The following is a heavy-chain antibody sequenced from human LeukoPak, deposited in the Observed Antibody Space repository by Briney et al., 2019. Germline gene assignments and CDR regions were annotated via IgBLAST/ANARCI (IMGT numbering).Heavy chain of an antibody. CDR3: ARIGAAGAGGLDY. J-gene: IGHJ4*02. CDR2: TYNSGST. CDR1: GGSISSYY. Sequence: PSETLSLTCTVSGGSISSYYWSWIRQPPGKGLEWIGYTYNSGSTNYNPSLKSRVTISVDTSKNQFSLKLSSVTAADTAVYYCARIGAAGAGGLDYWGQGTLVTVSS. D-gene: IGHD6-13*01. V-gene: IGHV4-59*08.